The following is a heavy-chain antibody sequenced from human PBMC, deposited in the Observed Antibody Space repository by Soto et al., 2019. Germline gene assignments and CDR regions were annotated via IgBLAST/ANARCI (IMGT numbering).Heavy chain of an antibody. CDR2: MNPNSGNT. CDR3: ARSIAVAGTVYYYYGMDV. J-gene: IGHJ6*02. Sequence: ASVKVSCKASGYTFTSYDINWVRQATGQGLEWMGWMNPNSGNTGYAQKFQGRVTMTTDTSTSTAYMELRSLRSDDTAVYYCARSIAVAGTVYYYYGMDVWGQGTTVTVSS. D-gene: IGHD6-19*01. CDR1: GYTFTSYD. V-gene: IGHV1-8*01.